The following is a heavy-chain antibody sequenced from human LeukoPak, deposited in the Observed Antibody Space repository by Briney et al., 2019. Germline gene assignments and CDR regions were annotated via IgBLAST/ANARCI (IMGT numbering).Heavy chain of an antibody. CDR3: TSTLGY. CDR2: IKSKTDGGTT. CDR1: GFTFSNVW. J-gene: IGHJ4*02. D-gene: IGHD3-16*01. V-gene: IGHV3-15*01. Sequence: GGSLRLSCAASGFTFSNVWMTWVRRAPGKGLEWVGRIKSKTDGGTTDYAEPVKGRFTISRDDSRNTLYLQMNSLKTADTAVYYCTSTLGYWGQGTLVTVSS.